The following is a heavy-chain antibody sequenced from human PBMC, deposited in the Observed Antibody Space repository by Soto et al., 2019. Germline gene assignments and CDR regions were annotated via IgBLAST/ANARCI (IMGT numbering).Heavy chain of an antibody. V-gene: IGHV4-30-4*01. CDR2: IYYSGST. D-gene: IGHD3-3*01. CDR3: ARGLGFLERTIYYYGLDV. CDR1: GGSISSGDYY. J-gene: IGHJ6*02. Sequence: SETLSLTCTVSGGSISSGDYYWSWIRQPPGKGLEWIGYIYYSGSTYDNPSLKSRVTISVDTSKNQFSLKLSSVTAADTAVYYCARGLGFLERTIYYYGLDVWGQGTTVTVSS.